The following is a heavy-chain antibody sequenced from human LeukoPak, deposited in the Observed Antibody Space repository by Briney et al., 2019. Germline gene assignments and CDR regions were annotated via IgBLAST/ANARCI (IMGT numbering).Heavy chain of an antibody. CDR1: GGSISSSSYY. CDR2: IYYSGST. CDR3: ARYGLERFLFDY. J-gene: IGHJ4*02. Sequence: SETLSLTCTVPGGSISSSSYYWGWIRQPPGKGLEWIGSIYYSGSTCYNPSLKSRVTISVDTSKSQFSLKLSSVTAADTAVYYCARYGLERFLFDYWGQGTLVTVSS. D-gene: IGHD1-1*01. V-gene: IGHV4-39*01.